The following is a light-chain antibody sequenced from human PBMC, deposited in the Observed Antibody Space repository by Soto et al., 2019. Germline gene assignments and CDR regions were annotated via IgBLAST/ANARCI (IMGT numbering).Light chain of an antibody. Sequence: IQMTQSPPSVAASLGDRVTSTWLARQGVKNWVVWYQQKPAKEPELLIYAVSYLQSGVSSRFSGIGSGTDFTLIISSLQPEDFPTYFCKQSSAFPLPFGGGTKVDIK. V-gene: IGKV1-12*01. J-gene: IGKJ4*01. CDR1: QGVKNW. CDR2: AVS. CDR3: KQSSAFPLP.